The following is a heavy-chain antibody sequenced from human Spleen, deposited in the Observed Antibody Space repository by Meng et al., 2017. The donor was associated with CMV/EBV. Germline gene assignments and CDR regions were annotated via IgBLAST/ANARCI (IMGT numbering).Heavy chain of an antibody. CDR3: GGLYYYVDY. J-gene: IGHJ4*02. Sequence: SETLSLTCAVDGGSFSGYHWNWIRQPPGKGLEWIGEINHSGSTNYNPSLKSRVTISVDTSKNQFSLKLSSVTAADTAVYYCGGLYYYVDYWGQGTLVTVSS. V-gene: IGHV4-34*01. D-gene: IGHD2-15*01. CDR1: GGSFSGYH. CDR2: INHSGST.